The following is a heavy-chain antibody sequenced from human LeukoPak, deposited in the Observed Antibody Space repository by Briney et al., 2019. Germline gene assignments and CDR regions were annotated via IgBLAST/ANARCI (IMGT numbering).Heavy chain of an antibody. V-gene: IGHV4-38-2*02. D-gene: IGHD2-15*01. CDR3: ASPRDIVVVVDATAGYFDL. J-gene: IGHJ2*01. Sequence: SETVSLTCTVSGYSISNGYYWSWIRQPPGKGLEWIGSLYHSGSTFYNPSLKNRVSISVDTSKNQFSLKLSSVTAADTAVYYCASPRDIVVVVDATAGYFDLWGRGTLVTVSS. CDR1: GYSISNGYY. CDR2: LYHSGST.